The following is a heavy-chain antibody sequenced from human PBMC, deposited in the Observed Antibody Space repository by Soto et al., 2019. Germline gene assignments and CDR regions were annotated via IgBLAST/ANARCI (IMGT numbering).Heavy chain of an antibody. CDR3: ARFGERYCSGGSCYSLHDAFDI. J-gene: IGHJ3*02. V-gene: IGHV3-66*01. D-gene: IGHD2-15*01. Sequence: SLRLSCAASGFTVSSNYMSWVRQAPGKGLEWVSVIYSGGSTYYADSVKGRFTISRDNSKNTLYFQMNSLRAEDTAVYYCARFGERYCSGGSCYSLHDAFDIWGQGTMVTVSS. CDR1: GFTVSSNY. CDR2: IYSGGST.